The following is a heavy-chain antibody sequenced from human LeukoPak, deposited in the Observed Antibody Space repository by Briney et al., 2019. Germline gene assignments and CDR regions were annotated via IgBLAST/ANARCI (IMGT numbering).Heavy chain of an antibody. D-gene: IGHD3-10*01. CDR3: ARGEIGYYGSGSYDGMDV. J-gene: IGHJ6*02. CDR1: GYTFTSYG. Sequence: ASVKVSCKASGYTFTSYGISWVRQAPGQGLEWMGWISAYNGNTNYAQKLQGRVTMTTDTSTSTAYMELRSLRSDDTAVYYCARGEIGYYGSGSYDGMDVWGQGTTVTVSS. V-gene: IGHV1-18*01. CDR2: ISAYNGNT.